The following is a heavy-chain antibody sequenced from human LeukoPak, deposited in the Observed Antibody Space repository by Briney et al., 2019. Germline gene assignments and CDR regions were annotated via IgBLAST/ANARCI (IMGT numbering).Heavy chain of an antibody. CDR3: AREGSAYYFDF. J-gene: IGHJ4*02. V-gene: IGHV4-39*02. Sequence: SETLSLTCTVSGGSISSSSYYWRWIRQPPGKELQWIASVYYSGRTNYSPSLKSRVTISVDTSEKQFSLQLNSVTAADTAVYYCAREGSAYYFDFWGQGLLVTVSS. D-gene: IGHD2-15*01. CDR1: GGSISSSSYY. CDR2: VYYSGRT.